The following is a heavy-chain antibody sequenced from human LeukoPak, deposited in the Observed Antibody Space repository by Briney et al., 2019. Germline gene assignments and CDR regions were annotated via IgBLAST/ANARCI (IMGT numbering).Heavy chain of an antibody. CDR1: GGSVRGSY. CDR3: ARGTVGRGYFDF. Sequence: SETLSLTCTVSGGSVRGSYWSWIRQPAGKGLEWIGRMFSSGGRDYNPSLKRRVTMSIETSKNQLSLKLTSVTAADTAIYYCARGTVGRGYFDFWGQGTLVIVSS. D-gene: IGHD1-26*01. V-gene: IGHV4-4*07. CDR2: MFSSGGR. J-gene: IGHJ4*02.